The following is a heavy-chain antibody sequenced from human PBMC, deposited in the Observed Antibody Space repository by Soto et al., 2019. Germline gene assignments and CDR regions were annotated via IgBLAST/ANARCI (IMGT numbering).Heavy chain of an antibody. CDR3: ARASRSLYSSGWYTGSFDY. D-gene: IGHD6-19*01. J-gene: IGHJ4*02. CDR1: GFTFSSYE. CDR2: ISSSGSTI. Sequence: PGGSLRLSCAASGFTFSSYEMNWVRQAPGKGLEWVSYISSSGSTIYYADSVKGRFTISRDNAKNSLYLQMNSLRAEDTAVYYCARASRSLYSSGWYTGSFDYWGQGTLVTVSS. V-gene: IGHV3-48*03.